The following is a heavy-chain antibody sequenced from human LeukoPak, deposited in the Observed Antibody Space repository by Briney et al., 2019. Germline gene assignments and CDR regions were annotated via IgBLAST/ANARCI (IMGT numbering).Heavy chain of an antibody. CDR1: GYSFTSYW. V-gene: IGHV5-51*01. D-gene: IGHD2-2*01. J-gene: IGHJ6*04. CDR2: IYPGDSDT. Sequence: GESLKISCKGSGYSFTSYWIAWVRQTPGKGLEWMGIIYPGDSDTRYSPSFQGQVTMSADKSTSTAYLQWSSLRASDTAMYYCARSIVVDYYNMDVWGKGTTVTVSS. CDR3: ARSIVVDYYNMDV.